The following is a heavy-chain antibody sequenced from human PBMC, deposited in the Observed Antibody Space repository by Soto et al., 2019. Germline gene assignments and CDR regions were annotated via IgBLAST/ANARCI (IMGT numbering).Heavy chain of an antibody. D-gene: IGHD3-22*01. Sequence: ASVKVSCKASGGTFSGYAIGWVRQAPGQGLEWMGGIIPIFGTANYAQKFQGRVTITADESTSTAYMELSSLRSEDTAVYYCASTLNTYYYDSSGYQDAFDIWGQGTMVTVSS. J-gene: IGHJ3*02. CDR3: ASTLNTYYYDSSGYQDAFDI. CDR2: IIPIFGTA. CDR1: GGTFSGYA. V-gene: IGHV1-69*13.